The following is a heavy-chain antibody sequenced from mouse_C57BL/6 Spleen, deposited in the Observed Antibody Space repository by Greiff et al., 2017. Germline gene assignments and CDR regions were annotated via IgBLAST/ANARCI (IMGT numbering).Heavy chain of an antibody. D-gene: IGHD3-2*02. CDR2: IDPETGGT. CDR1: GYTFTDYE. V-gene: IGHV1-15*01. J-gene: IGHJ3*01. CDR3: TKQLRLPFAF. Sequence: VQLQQSGAELVRPGASVTLSCKASGYTFTDYEMHWVKQTPVHGLEWIGAIDPETGGTAYNQKFKGKAILTADKSSSTAYMELRNLTSEDSAVYYYTKQLRLPFAFWGQGTLVTVSA.